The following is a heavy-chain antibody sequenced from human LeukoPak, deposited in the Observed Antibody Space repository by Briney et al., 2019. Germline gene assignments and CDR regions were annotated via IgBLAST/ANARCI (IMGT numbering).Heavy chain of an antibody. CDR2: IYYSGST. CDR1: GGTISSSSYY. Sequence: SETLSLTCTVSGGTISSSSYYWGWIRQPPGKGLEWIGSIYYSGSTYYNPSLKSRVTISVDTSKNQFSLKLSSVTAADTPLYYYARHVGRGNYYYYYMDVWGKGTTVTVSS. V-gene: IGHV4-39*01. CDR3: ARHVGRGNYYYYYMDV. J-gene: IGHJ6*03.